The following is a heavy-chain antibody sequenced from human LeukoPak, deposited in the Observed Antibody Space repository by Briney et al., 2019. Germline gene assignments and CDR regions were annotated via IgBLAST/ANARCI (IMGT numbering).Heavy chain of an antibody. CDR1: GYTLTELS. V-gene: IGHV1-24*01. CDR2: FDPEDGET. D-gene: IGHD6-13*01. CDR3: ATRGYSSSWYVY. J-gene: IGHJ4*02. Sequence: ASVKVSCKVSGYTLTELSMHWVRQAPGKGLEWMGGFDPEDGETIYAQKFQGRVTLTEDTSTDTAYMELSSLRSEDTAVYYCATRGYSSSWYVYWGQGTLVTVSS.